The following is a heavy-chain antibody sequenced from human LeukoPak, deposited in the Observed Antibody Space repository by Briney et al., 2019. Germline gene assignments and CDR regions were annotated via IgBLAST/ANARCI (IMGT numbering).Heavy chain of an antibody. CDR3: ARSQRTYCSRTSCYSYY. Sequence: GGSLRLSCAASGFTFSNYAMSWVRQAPGEGLEWVSAISGSGGSTYYADSVKGRFTISRDNSKNTLYPQMNSLRAEDTAVYYCARSQRTYCSRTSCYSYYWGQGTLVTVSS. V-gene: IGHV3-23*01. J-gene: IGHJ4*02. CDR1: GFTFSNYA. CDR2: ISGSGGST. D-gene: IGHD2-2*01.